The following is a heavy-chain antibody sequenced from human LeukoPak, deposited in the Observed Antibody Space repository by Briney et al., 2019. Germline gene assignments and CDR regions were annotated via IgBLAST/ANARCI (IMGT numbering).Heavy chain of an antibody. V-gene: IGHV3-66*01. D-gene: IGHD4-23*01. CDR1: GFTVRSND. J-gene: IGHJ4*02. CDR2: IYSGGTT. Sequence: GGSLRLSCVASGFTVRSNDLSWVRQAPGKGLEGVSVIYSGGTTSYADSVKGRFTISRDNSKNTLYLQMNSLRAEDTAVYYCARDRRGYGGNFDYWGQGTLVTVSS. CDR3: ARDRRGYGGNFDY.